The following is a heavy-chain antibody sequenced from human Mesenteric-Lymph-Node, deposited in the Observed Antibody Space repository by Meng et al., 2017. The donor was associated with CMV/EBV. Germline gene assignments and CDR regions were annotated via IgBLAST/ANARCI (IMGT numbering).Heavy chain of an antibody. CDR2: ISSSSSYI. Sequence: SGFTFSSYSMNWVRQAPGKGLEWVSSISSSSSYIYYADSVKGRFTISRENAKNSLYLQMNSLRAEDTAVYYCARERGTWILAYGMDVWGQGTTVTVSS. J-gene: IGHJ6*02. CDR1: GFTFSSYS. CDR3: ARERGTWILAYGMDV. V-gene: IGHV3-21*01. D-gene: IGHD5-12*01.